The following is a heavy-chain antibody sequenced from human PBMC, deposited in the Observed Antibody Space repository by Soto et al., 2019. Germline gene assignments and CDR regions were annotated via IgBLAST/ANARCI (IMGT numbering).Heavy chain of an antibody. Sequence: PSETLSLTCTVSGGSISSYYWSWIRQPPGKGLKWIGYIYYSGSTNYNPSLKSLVTISIDTSKNQFSLKLSSLTAADTAVYYCTRALIIVLGVIIYYYYGMDVWSLGTTDTVSS. CDR1: GGSISSYY. CDR3: TRALIIVLGVIIYYYYGMDV. D-gene: IGHD3-10*02. V-gene: IGHV4-59*01. CDR2: IYYSGST. J-gene: IGHJ6*02.